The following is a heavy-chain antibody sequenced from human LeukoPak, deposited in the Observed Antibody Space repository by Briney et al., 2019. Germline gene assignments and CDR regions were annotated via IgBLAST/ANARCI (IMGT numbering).Heavy chain of an antibody. V-gene: IGHV1-69*13. D-gene: IGHD6-6*01. CDR2: IIPIFGTA. Sequence: ASVKVSCKASGGTFSIYAISWVRQAPGQGLEWMGGIIPIFGTANYAQKFQGRVTITADESTSTAYMELSSLRSEDTAVYYCARGEPYSSSTNFDYWGQGTLVTVSS. CDR3: ARGEPYSSSTNFDY. CDR1: GGTFSIYA. J-gene: IGHJ4*02.